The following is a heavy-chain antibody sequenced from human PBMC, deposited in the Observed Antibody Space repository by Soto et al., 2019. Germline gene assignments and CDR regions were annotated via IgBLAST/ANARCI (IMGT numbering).Heavy chain of an antibody. CDR3: TTGHSAGLY. D-gene: IGHD2-21*01. CDR2: INSDGSTT. Sequence: GGSLRLSCAASGFKFSSYWMHWVRQAPGKRPVWVSRINSDGSTTTYADSVKGRFTISRDNAKNTLYLQMNSLRAEDTAFYYCTTGHSAGLYWGRGTLVPVSS. CDR1: GFKFSSYW. J-gene: IGHJ4*02. V-gene: IGHV3-74*01.